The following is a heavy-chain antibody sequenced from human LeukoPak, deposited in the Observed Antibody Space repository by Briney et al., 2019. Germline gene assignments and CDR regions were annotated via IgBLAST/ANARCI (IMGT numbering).Heavy chain of an antibody. D-gene: IGHD3-10*01. V-gene: IGHV3-74*01. J-gene: IGHJ5*02. Sequence: PGGSLRLSCAPSGFTFTIYLMHSVPQTPGKGLVWVSRINSDGSSTSYADSVKGRFTISRDNAKNTLYLQMNSLRADDTAVYYCARVVWSTWNWFDPWGQGTLVTVSS. CDR1: GFTFTIYL. CDR2: INSDGSST. CDR3: ARVVWSTWNWFDP.